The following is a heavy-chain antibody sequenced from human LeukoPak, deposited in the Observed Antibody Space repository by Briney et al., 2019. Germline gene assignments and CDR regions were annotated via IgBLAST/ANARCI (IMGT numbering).Heavy chain of an antibody. CDR2: MNPNSGNT. CDR3: ARKRVIAAAGTGPGWWFAP. V-gene: IGHV1-8*01. CDR1: GDTFTSYD. Sequence: GASVKVSCKASGDTFTSYDINWVRQATGQGLEWMGWMNPNSGNTGYDQKFQGKVTMPTNPSISTAYMELSSLRSEDTAVYYCARKRVIAAAGTGPGWWFAPWGQGTLVTVSS. D-gene: IGHD6-13*01. J-gene: IGHJ5*02.